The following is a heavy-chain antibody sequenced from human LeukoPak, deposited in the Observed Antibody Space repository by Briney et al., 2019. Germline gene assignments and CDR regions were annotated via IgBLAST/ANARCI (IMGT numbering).Heavy chain of an antibody. CDR3: AKFLGYRYESYYFDY. D-gene: IGHD5-12*01. V-gene: IGHV3-23*01. CDR2: VSSNGGST. CDR1: GFIFSNYA. J-gene: IGHJ4*02. Sequence: PGGSLRLSCAASGFIFSNYAMSWVRQAPGKGLEWVSGVSSNGGSTFSAHSVKGRFTISRDNSKNTLYLQMNSLRAEDTSLYYCAKFLGYRYESYYFDYWGQGTLVTVSS.